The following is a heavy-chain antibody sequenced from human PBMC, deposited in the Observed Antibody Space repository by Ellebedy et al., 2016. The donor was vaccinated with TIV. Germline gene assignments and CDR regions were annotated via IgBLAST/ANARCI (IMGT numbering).Heavy chain of an antibody. V-gene: IGHV1-69*13. CDR3: ARDRTTVVTRRRLYYGMDV. D-gene: IGHD4-23*01. J-gene: IGHJ6*02. CDR2: IIPIFGTA. CDR1: GYTFTNYG. Sequence: AASVKVSCKASGYTFTNYGISWARQAPGQGLEWMGGIIPIFGTANYAQKFQGRVTITADESTSTAYMEVSSLRSEDTAVYYCARDRTTVVTRRRLYYGMDVWGQGTTVTVSS.